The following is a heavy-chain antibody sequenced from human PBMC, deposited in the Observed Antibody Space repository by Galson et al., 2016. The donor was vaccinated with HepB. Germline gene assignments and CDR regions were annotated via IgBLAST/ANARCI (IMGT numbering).Heavy chain of an antibody. D-gene: IGHD3-22*01. Sequence: SVKVSCKASGYTFTSYYMHWVRQAPGQGLEWMGIINPSGGSTSYAQTFQGRVTMTRDTSTSTVYMELSSLRSEDTAVYYCARVQYYYDTTRRVYYYYGMDVWGQGTTVTVSS. CDR3: ARVQYYYDTTRRVYYYYGMDV. CDR1: GYTFTSYY. V-gene: IGHV1-46*01. CDR2: INPSGGST. J-gene: IGHJ6*02.